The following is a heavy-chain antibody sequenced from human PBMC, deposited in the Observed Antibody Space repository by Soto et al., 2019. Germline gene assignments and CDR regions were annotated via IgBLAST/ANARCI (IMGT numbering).Heavy chain of an antibody. D-gene: IGHD5-18*01. CDR3: ARVVETAAVPLDY. J-gene: IGHJ4*02. V-gene: IGHV1-2*02. CDR2: INPKSGAT. CDR1: GYTFINYY. Sequence: QVQLVQSGAEVKKPGASVKVSCKASGYTFINYYIHWERQAPGQRLEWMGWINPKSGATHYTPTFQGRVTMTGDTSINTAYMELTWLTSDDTAVYYCARVVETAAVPLDYWGQGTQVTVSS.